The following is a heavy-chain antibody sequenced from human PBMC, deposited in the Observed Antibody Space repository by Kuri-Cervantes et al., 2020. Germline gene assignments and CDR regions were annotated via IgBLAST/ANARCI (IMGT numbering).Heavy chain of an antibody. Sequence: SLTHFCVLSGVTFRRYAMSCVLHAPGKGLEWVSAISGSGGSTYYADSVKGRFTISRDNSKNTLYLHMYSMRAEDTAVYDWARELDDWRRSNDSSGYKRFCYYYGMDVWGQGTTVTVSS. CDR1: GVTFRRYA. V-gene: IGHV3-23*01. CDR3: ARELDDWRRSNDSSGYKRFCYYYGMDV. CDR2: ISGSGGST. D-gene: IGHD3-22*01. J-gene: IGHJ6*02.